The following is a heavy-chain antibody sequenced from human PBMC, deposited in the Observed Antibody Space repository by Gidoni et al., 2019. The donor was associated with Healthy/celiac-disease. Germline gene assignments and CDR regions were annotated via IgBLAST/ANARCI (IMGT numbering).Heavy chain of an antibody. CDR2: IYYSGST. V-gene: IGHV4-31*03. Sequence: QVQLQESGPGLVKPSQTLSLTCTVSGGTISRGGYYWSWIRQHPGKGLEWIGYIYYSGSTYYNPSLKSRVTISVDTSKNQFSLKLSSVTAADTAVYYCASRPSSWQPYYYGMDVWGQGTTVTVSS. J-gene: IGHJ6*02. CDR1: GGTISRGGYY. D-gene: IGHD6-13*01. CDR3: ASRPSSWQPYYYGMDV.